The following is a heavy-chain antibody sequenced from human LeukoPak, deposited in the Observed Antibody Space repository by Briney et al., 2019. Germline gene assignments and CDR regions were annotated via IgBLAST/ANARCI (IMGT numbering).Heavy chain of an antibody. CDR2: IYYSGST. J-gene: IGHJ5*02. D-gene: IGHD5-18*01. Sequence: SETLSLTCTVSGASVSSGSYYWSWIRQPPGKGLEWIVYIYYSGSTNYNPSPKSRVTISVDTSKNQFSLKLSSVTAADTAVYYCARSVEGYSYGYSWFDPWGQGTLVTVSS. V-gene: IGHV4-61*01. CDR3: ARSVEGYSYGYSWFDP. CDR1: GASVSSGSYY.